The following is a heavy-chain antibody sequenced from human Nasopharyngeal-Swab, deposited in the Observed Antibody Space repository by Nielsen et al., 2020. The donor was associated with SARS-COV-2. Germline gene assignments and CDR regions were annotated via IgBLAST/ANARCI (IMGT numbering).Heavy chain of an antibody. J-gene: IGHJ4*02. Sequence: GESLKISCTASGFILSSFYMEWVRQAPGKGLVWVSRINFDGNDAQYADSVKGRFTISRDNARNTLYLQLNSLRGEDTALYFCARDVGGATDFRGQGTLVTVSS. CDR1: GFILSSFY. D-gene: IGHD3-10*01. CDR3: ARDVGGATDF. CDR2: INFDGNDA. V-gene: IGHV3-74*01.